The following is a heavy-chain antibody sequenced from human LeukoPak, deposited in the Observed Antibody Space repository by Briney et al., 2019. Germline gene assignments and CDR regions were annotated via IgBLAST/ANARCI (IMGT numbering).Heavy chain of an antibody. V-gene: IGHV4-31*03. CDR3: ARDPEPLAFYGMDV. CDR2: IYYGGST. Sequence: SETLSLTCTVSGGSISSGGYYWSWIRQHPGKGLEWIGYIYYGGSTYYNPSLKSRVTISVDTSKNQFSLKLSSVTAADTAVYYCARDPEPLAFYGMDVWGQGTTVTVSS. J-gene: IGHJ6*02. CDR1: GGSISSGGYY.